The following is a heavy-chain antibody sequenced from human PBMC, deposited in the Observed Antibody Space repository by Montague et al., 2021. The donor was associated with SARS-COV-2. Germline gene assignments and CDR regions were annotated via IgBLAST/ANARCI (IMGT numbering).Heavy chain of an antibody. CDR1: GGSFSTYS. J-gene: IGHJ6*03. V-gene: IGHV4-34*01. Sequence: SETLSLTCAVHGGSFSTYSWNWIRRPPGKGLEWIGEIHHGGSTNYNPSLKSRVTISADTSKNQFSLKLTSVAAADTAVYYCARLGDGVVPSPILGVGPYYSYYYMDVWGKDTAVTVSS. CDR2: IHHGGST. CDR3: ARLGDGVVPSPILGVGPYYSYYYMDV. D-gene: IGHD3-10*01.